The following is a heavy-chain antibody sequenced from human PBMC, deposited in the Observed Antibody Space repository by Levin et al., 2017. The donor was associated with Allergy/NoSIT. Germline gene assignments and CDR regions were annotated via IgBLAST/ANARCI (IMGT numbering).Heavy chain of an antibody. CDR3: ARYDDVYASGTPHAFHV. D-gene: IGHD3-10*01. CDR1: GDSVSSNSAG. CDR2: TSYRSNWLY. V-gene: IGHV6-1*01. J-gene: IGHJ3*01. Sequence: SQTLSLTCAISGDSVSSNSAGWSWIRQSPSRGLEWLGRTSYRSNWLYDYAPSLVGRIIIIPDTPKNQLSLQLYSVTPEDTAVYYCARYDDVYASGTPHAFHVWGQGTMVTVSS.